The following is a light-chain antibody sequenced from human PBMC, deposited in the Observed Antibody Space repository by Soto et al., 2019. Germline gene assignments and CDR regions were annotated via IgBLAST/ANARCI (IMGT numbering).Light chain of an antibody. CDR3: QQSYRTPLT. J-gene: IGKJ4*01. CDR2: AAS. Sequence: DIQMTQSPSSLSASVGDRVTITCRSSQSISSYVNWYQQKPGKAPNVLIYAASSLQSGVPSRFSGSGSGTEFTLTINNLQPEDFATYYCQQSYRTPLTFGGGTKVEIK. CDR1: QSISSY. V-gene: IGKV1-39*01.